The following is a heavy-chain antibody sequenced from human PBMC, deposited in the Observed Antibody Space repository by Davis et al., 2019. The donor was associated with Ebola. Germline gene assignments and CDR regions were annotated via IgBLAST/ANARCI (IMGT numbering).Heavy chain of an antibody. CDR1: GFTFSSYW. CDR2: INSDGSST. D-gene: IGHD2-2*01. J-gene: IGHJ4*02. V-gene: IGHV3-74*01. Sequence: GESLKISCAASGFTFSSYWMHWVRQAPGKGLVWVSRINSDGSSTSYADSVKGRFTISRDNAKNTLYLQMNSLRAEDTAVYYCARVGCSSTSCYLFDYWGQGTLVTVSS. CDR3: ARVGCSSTSCYLFDY.